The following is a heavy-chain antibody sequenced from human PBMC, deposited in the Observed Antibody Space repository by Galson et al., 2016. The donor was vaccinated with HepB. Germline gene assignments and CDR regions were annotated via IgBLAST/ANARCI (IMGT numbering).Heavy chain of an antibody. CDR3: ARSGYSSSWDPYGMDV. CDR1: GFTFRSYS. V-gene: IGHV3-48*02. J-gene: IGHJ6*02. CDR2: ISGSSSAR. Sequence: SLRLSCAASGFTFRSYSMNWVRQAPGKGLEWISYISGSSSARYYADSVKGRFTISRDNAKNSVSLQMSSLRHEDTAVYYCARSGYSSSWDPYGMDVWGQGTMVTVSS. D-gene: IGHD6-13*01.